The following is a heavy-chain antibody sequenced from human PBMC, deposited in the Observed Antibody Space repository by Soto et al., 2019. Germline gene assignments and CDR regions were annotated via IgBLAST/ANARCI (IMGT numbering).Heavy chain of an antibody. CDR2: ISSNGGST. J-gene: IGHJ3*02. CDR3: VKDHDDILTGEGYFWAI. CDR1: GFTFSSYA. D-gene: IGHD3-9*01. Sequence: GGSLRLSCSASGFTFSSYAMHWVRQAPGKGLEYVSAISSNGGSTYYADSVKGRFTISRDNSKNTLYLQMSSLRAEDTAVYFCVKDHDDILTGEGYFWAIWGQGTMVTVSS. V-gene: IGHV3-64D*08.